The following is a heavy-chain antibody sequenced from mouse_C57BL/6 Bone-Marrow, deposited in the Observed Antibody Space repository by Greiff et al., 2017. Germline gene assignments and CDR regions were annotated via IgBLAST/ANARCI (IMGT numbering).Heavy chain of an antibody. V-gene: IGHV1-9*01. D-gene: IGHD1-1*01. Sequence: QVQLKQSGAELMKPGASVKLSCKATGYTFTGYWIEWVKQRPGHGLEWIGEILPGSGSTNYNEKFKGKATFTADTSSNTAYMQLSSLTTEDSAIYYCARKDGSRYWYFDVWGTGTTVTVSA. CDR2: ILPGSGST. CDR3: ARKDGSRYWYFDV. J-gene: IGHJ1*03. CDR1: GYTFTGYW.